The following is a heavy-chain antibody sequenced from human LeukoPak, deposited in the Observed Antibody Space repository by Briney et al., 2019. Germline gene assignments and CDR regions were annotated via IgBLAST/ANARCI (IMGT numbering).Heavy chain of an antibody. Sequence: SETLSLSCTVSGGSISSYYWNWVRQPPGEGLEWIGYIYYSGYANYNPSLKSRVTISVDTSKNQFSLRLNSVTAADTAVYYCARGHNVLRFLEWHRGGNWFDPWGQGTLVTVSS. D-gene: IGHD3-3*01. CDR1: GGSISSYY. CDR2: IYYSGYA. J-gene: IGHJ5*02. CDR3: ARGHNVLRFLEWHRGGNWFDP. V-gene: IGHV4-59*08.